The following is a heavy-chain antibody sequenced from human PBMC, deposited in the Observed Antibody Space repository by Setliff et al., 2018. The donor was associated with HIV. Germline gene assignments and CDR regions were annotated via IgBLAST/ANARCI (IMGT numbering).Heavy chain of an antibody. CDR2: IYASGNT. V-gene: IGHV4-61*09. Sequence: KTSETLSLTCAVSGGSISSGSHYWSWIRQPAGKGLEWIGQIYASGNTNYNPSLKSRVTMSVDTSKNLFSLKLSSVTAADTAVYYCARGYGAAGGGYWGQGTLVTVSS. CDR1: GGSISSGSHY. D-gene: IGHD6-25*01. J-gene: IGHJ4*02. CDR3: ARGYGAAGGGY.